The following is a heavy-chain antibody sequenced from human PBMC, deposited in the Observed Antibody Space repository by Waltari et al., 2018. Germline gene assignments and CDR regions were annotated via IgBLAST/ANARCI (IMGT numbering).Heavy chain of an antibody. J-gene: IGHJ4*02. CDR1: GGSLSRYY. Sequence: QVQLQESGPGLVKPSETLSLPCTVPGGSLSRYYRSWIRPPPGKGLEWIGYIYYSGGTNYNPSIKSRVTISVDTSTDTAYMELSSLRSEDTAVYYCATDLNLESMVRGVNRDYWGQGTLVTVSS. CDR2: IYYSGGT. D-gene: IGHD3-10*01. V-gene: IGHV4-59*01. CDR3: ATDLNLESMVRGVNRDY.